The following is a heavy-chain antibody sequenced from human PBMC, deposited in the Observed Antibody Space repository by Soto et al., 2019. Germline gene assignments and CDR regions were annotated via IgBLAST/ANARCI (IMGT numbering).Heavy chain of an antibody. D-gene: IGHD4-17*01. CDR1: GFSLSTSGVG. V-gene: IGHV2-5*02. CDR3: AHSGFTVGYGDYSMGWFDP. J-gene: IGHJ5*02. Sequence: QITLKESGPTLVKPTQTLTLTCTFSGFSLSTSGVGVGWIRQPPGKALEWLALIYWDDDKRYSPSLKSRLTITKDTSKNQVVLTMTNMDPVDTATYYCAHSGFTVGYGDYSMGWFDPWGQGTLVTVSS. CDR2: IYWDDDK.